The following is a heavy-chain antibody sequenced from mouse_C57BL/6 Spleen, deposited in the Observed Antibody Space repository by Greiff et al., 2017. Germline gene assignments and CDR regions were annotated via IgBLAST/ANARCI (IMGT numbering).Heavy chain of an antibody. CDR3: AREGGWLRRGDWYFDV. CDR2: ISYDGSN. Sequence: EVQLQQSGPGLVKPSQSLSLTCSVTGYSITSGYYWNWIRQFPGNKLEWMGYISYDGSNNYNPSLKNRISITRDTSKNQFFLKLNSVTTEDTATYYCAREGGWLRRGDWYFDVWGTGTTVTVSS. J-gene: IGHJ1*03. CDR1: GYSITSGYY. D-gene: IGHD2-2*01. V-gene: IGHV3-6*01.